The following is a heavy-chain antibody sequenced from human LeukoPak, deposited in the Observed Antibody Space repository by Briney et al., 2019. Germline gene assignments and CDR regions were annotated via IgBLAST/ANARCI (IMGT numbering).Heavy chain of an antibody. D-gene: IGHD2-8*02. CDR3: ARDSILVIDHYYYYYMDV. CDR1: GYTFTSYG. V-gene: IGHV1-18*01. Sequence: EASVKVSCKASGYTFTSYGISWVRQAPGQGLEWMGWISAYNGNTNYAQKLQGRVTMTTDTSTSTAYMELRSLRSDDTAVYYCARDSILVIDHYYYYYMDVWGKGTTVTISS. J-gene: IGHJ6*03. CDR2: ISAYNGNT.